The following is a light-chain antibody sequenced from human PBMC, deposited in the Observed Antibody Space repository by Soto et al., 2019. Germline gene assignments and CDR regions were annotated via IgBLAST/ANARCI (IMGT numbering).Light chain of an antibody. Sequence: SYVLTQPPSVSVAPGKTARITCGGNNIGGKSVHWYHQKPGQAPVLVIYYDSDRPSGIPERFSGSNSGNTATLTISRVEAGDEADYYCQVWDSSSDHWVFGGGTKLTVL. J-gene: IGLJ3*02. V-gene: IGLV3-21*04. CDR2: YDS. CDR1: NIGGKS. CDR3: QVWDSSSDHWV.